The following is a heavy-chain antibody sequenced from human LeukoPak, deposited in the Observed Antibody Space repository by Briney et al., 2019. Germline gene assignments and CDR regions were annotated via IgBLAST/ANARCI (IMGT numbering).Heavy chain of an antibody. V-gene: IGHV3-21*01. CDR3: ASREASGY. Sequence: GGSLRLSCAASGFTFSSYSMNWVRQAPGKGLEWVSSISSSSSYIYYADSVKGRFTIPRDNAKNSLYLQMNSLRAEDTAAYYCASREASGYWGQGTLVTVSS. CDR2: ISSSSSYI. J-gene: IGHJ4*02. D-gene: IGHD3-10*01. CDR1: GFTFSSYS.